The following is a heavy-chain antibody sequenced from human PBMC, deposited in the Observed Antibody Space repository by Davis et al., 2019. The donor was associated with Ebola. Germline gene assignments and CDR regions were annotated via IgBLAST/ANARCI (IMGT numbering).Heavy chain of an antibody. V-gene: IGHV3-23*01. D-gene: IGHD6-25*01. CDR1: GFTFSSYA. CDR3: AKEGSVEEFDY. CDR2: ISGSGGST. J-gene: IGHJ4*02. Sequence: GESLKISCAASGFTFSSYAMSWVRQAPGKGLEWVSAISGSGGSTYYADSVKGRFTISRDNSKNTLYLQMNSLRAEDTAVYYCAKEGSVEEFDYWGQGTLVTVSS.